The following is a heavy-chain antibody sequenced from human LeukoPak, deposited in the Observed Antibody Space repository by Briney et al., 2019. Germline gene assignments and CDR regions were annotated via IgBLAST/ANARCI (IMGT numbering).Heavy chain of an antibody. CDR3: ARDRNDYGDYDAFDI. V-gene: IGHV3-21*01. J-gene: IGHJ3*02. CDR1: GFTFSSYS. CDR2: ISSSSSSYI. D-gene: IGHD4-17*01. Sequence: GGSLRLSCAASGFTFSSYSMNWVRQAPGKGLEWVSSISSSSSSYIYYADSVKGRFTISRDNAKNSLYLQMNSLRAEDTAVYYCARDRNDYGDYDAFDIWGQGTMVTVSS.